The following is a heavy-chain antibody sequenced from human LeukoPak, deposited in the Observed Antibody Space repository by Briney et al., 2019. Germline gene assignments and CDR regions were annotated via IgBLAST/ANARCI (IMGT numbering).Heavy chain of an antibody. CDR1: GGSISSYY. Sequence: PSETLSLTCTVSGGSISSYYWSWIRQPPGKGLKWIGYIYYIGSTRYNPSLKSRVIISVDRSKNQFSLRLSSVTAADTAVYYCARQDSWSGYPFDCWGQGTLVTVSS. CDR2: IYYIGST. V-gene: IGHV4-59*08. J-gene: IGHJ4*02. CDR3: ARQDSWSGYPFDC. D-gene: IGHD3-3*01.